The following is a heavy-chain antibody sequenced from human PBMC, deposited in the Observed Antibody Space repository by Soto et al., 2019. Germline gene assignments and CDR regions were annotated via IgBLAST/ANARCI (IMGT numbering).Heavy chain of an antibody. D-gene: IGHD4-17*01. Sequence: GGSLRLSCAASGFTFSSYGMRWVRQAPGKGLEWVAVISYDGSNKYYADSVKGRFTISRDNSKNTLYLQMNSLRAEDTAVYYCAKEGGDDSGFYYFDYWGQGTLVTVSS. CDR1: GFTFSSYG. J-gene: IGHJ4*02. V-gene: IGHV3-30*18. CDR2: ISYDGSNK. CDR3: AKEGGDDSGFYYFDY.